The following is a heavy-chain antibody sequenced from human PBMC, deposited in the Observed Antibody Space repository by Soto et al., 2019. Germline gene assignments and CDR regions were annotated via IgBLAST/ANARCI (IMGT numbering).Heavy chain of an antibody. Sequence: QVQLVQSGAELKKPGSSVKVSCKPSGGTFNSYTFGWVRQAPGQGLEWVGRIIPILGLTNNAQKFQGRLTVPADKSTATAYMELSSLRSEDTAIYYCAGQSPGAGDRAFDLWGQGTMVTVSS. V-gene: IGHV1-69*02. CDR2: IIPILGLT. D-gene: IGHD3-16*01. CDR1: GGTFNSYT. CDR3: AGQSPGAGDRAFDL. J-gene: IGHJ3*01.